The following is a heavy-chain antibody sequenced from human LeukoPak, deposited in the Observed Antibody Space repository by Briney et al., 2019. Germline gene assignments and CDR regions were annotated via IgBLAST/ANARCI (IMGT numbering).Heavy chain of an antibody. CDR3: ARESHEVDYVWGSYPINWFDP. CDR1: GYSISSGYY. Sequence: PSETLSLTCAVSGYSISSGYYWGWIRRPPGKGLEWIGSIYHSGSTYYNPSLKSRVTISVDTSKNQFSLKLSSVTAADTAVYYCARESHEVDYVWGSYPINWFDPWGQGTLVTVSS. V-gene: IGHV4-38-2*02. CDR2: IYHSGST. D-gene: IGHD3-16*02. J-gene: IGHJ5*02.